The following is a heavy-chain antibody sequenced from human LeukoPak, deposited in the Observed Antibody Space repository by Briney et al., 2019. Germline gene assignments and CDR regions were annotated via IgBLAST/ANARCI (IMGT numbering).Heavy chain of an antibody. J-gene: IGHJ4*02. V-gene: IGHV3-23*01. CDR2: ISGSGGST. CDR1: GFTFSTYD. Sequence: PGGSLRLSCAASGFTFSTYDMTWVRQAPGKGLEWVSSISGSGGSTYYADSVKGRFTTSRDNSKNTLYLQMNGLRAEATAVYYCAKDLAAVPGNKYFAYWGQGTLVTVSS. D-gene: IGHD6-19*01. CDR3: AKDLAAVPGNKYFAY.